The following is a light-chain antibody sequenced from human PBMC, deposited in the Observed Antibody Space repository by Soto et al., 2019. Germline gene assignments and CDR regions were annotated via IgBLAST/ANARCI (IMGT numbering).Light chain of an antibody. CDR1: QSISSY. Sequence: DIQMTQSPSSLSASVGDRVTITCQASQSISSYLNWYQQKPGKAPKLLIYAASSLQSGVPSRFRGSGSGTDFTLTISSLQPEDFATYYGQQSYSTLPYTFGQATKLVIK. CDR3: QQSYSTLPYT. V-gene: IGKV1-39*01. CDR2: AAS. J-gene: IGKJ2*01.